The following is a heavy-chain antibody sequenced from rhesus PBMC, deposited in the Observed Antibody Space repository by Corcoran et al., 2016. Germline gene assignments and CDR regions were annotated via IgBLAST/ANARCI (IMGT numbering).Heavy chain of an antibody. CDR3: AREKDDY. CDR2: IDGNSGRT. V-gene: IGHV4-80*01. J-gene: IGHJ4*01. Sequence: QVQLQESGPGLVKPSETLSLTCTVSGASISSNWCTWIRQPPGKGLDGIGDIDGNSGRTNYNPSMKSRVTISKDASKNHFSLKLSSVTAADTAVYYCAREKDDYWGQGVLVTVSS. CDR1: GASISSNW.